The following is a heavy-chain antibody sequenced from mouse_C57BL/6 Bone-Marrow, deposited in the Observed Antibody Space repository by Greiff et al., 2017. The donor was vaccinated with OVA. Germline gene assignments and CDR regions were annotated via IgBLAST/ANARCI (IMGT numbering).Heavy chain of an antibody. CDR3: ARDYYGSFAY. Sequence: VQLQQPGAELVMPGASVKLSCKASGYTFTSYWMHWVKQRPGQGLEWIGEIDPSDSYTNYNQKFKGKSTLTVDKSSSTAYMQRSSLTSEDSAVYYCARDYYGSFAYWGQGTLVTVSA. J-gene: IGHJ3*01. V-gene: IGHV1-69*01. CDR1: GYTFTSYW. D-gene: IGHD1-1*01. CDR2: IDPSDSYT.